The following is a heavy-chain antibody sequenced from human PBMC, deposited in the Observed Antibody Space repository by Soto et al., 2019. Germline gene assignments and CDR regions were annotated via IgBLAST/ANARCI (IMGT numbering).Heavy chain of an antibody. CDR3: AKGRDIVVVVAAKDYFQH. D-gene: IGHD2-15*01. CDR2: ISGSGGST. V-gene: IGHV3-23*01. Sequence: GGSLRLSCAASGFTFSSYAMSWVRQAPGKGLEWVSAISGSGGSTYYADSVKGRFTISRDNSKNTLYLQMNSLRAEDTAVYYCAKGRDIVVVVAAKDYFQHWGQDTLVTVSS. CDR1: GFTFSSYA. J-gene: IGHJ1*01.